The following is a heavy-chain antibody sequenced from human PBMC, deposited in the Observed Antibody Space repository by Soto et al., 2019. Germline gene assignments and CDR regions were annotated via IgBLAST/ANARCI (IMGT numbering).Heavy chain of an antibody. Sequence: SETLSLTCTVSGGSISSSSYYWGWIRQPPGKGLEWIGSIYYSGSTYYNPSLKSRVTISVDTSKNQFSLKLSSVAAADTAVYYCARGIAAAGSDAFDIWGQGTMVTVSS. CDR3: ARGIAAAGSDAFDI. CDR1: GGSISSSSYY. J-gene: IGHJ3*02. D-gene: IGHD6-13*01. V-gene: IGHV4-39*01. CDR2: IYYSGST.